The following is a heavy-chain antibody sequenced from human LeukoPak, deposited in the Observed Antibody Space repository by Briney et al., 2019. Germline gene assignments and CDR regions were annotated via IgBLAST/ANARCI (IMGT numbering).Heavy chain of an antibody. CDR3: ARSSSWELSSFDY. V-gene: IGHV1-46*01. Sequence: ASVKVSCKASGYTFTSYYIHWVRQAPGQGLEWMGIINSSGGDTSYAQKFQGRVTMTRDTSTSTVYMELSSLRSDDTAVYYCARSSSWELSSFDYWGQGTLVTVSS. D-gene: IGHD3-16*01. CDR1: GYTFTSYY. J-gene: IGHJ4*02. CDR2: INSSGGDT.